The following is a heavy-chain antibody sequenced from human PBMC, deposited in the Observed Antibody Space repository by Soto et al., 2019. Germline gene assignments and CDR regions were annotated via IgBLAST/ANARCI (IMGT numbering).Heavy chain of an antibody. CDR2: IYHSGST. CDR3: ARSGGALRDFWSGYYGY. CDR1: GGSISSSNW. J-gene: IGHJ4*02. D-gene: IGHD3-3*01. Sequence: QVQLQESGPGLVKPSGTLSLTCAVSGGSISSSNWWSWVRQPPGKGLEWIGEIYHSGSTNYNPSLKSRVTISVDKSKNQFSLKRSSVTAADTAVYYCARSGGALRDFWSGYYGYWGQGTLVTVSS. V-gene: IGHV4-4*02.